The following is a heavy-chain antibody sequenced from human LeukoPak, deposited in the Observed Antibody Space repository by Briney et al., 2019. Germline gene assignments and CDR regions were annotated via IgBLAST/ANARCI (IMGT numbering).Heavy chain of an antibody. J-gene: IGHJ1*01. D-gene: IGHD6-19*01. CDR2: ISGSGGST. Sequence: GGSLRLSCAASGFTFSSYAMSWVRQAPGKGLEWVSVISGSGGSTYYADSVKGRFTISRDNSKNTLYVQMNSLRAEDTAVYYCAKHLGYSSGWHPPHWGQGTLVTVSS. CDR3: AKHLGYSSGWHPPH. V-gene: IGHV3-23*01. CDR1: GFTFSSYA.